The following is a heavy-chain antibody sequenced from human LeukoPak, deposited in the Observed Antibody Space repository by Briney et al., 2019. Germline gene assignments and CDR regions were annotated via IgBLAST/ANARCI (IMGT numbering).Heavy chain of an antibody. V-gene: IGHV4-38-2*02. D-gene: IGHD1-26*01. J-gene: IGHJ4*02. CDR1: GYSISSGYY. Sequence: SETLSLTCAVSGYSISSGYYWGWVRQPPGKGLEWIGSMYHSGSTYYKPSLKSRVTISVDTSKNQFSLKLSSVTAADTAVYYCARDIGQGIDYWGQGTLVTVSP. CDR3: ARDIGQGIDY. CDR2: MYHSGST.